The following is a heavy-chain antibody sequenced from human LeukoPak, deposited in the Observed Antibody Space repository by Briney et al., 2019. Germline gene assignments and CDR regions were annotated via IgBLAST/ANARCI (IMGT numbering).Heavy chain of an antibody. CDR1: GGSTSSSSYY. V-gene: IGHV4-39*01. CDR3: ARVRTIVTTTFDY. J-gene: IGHJ4*02. Sequence: PSETLSLTCTVSGGSTSSSSYYWGWIRQPPGKGLEWIESIYYSGSTYYNPSLKSRVTISVDTSKNQSSLKLSSVTAADTAVYYCARVRTIVTTTFDYWGQGTLVTVSS. CDR2: IYYSGST. D-gene: IGHD4-17*01.